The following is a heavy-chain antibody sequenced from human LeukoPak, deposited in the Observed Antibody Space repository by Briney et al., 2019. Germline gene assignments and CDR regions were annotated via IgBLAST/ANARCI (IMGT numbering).Heavy chain of an antibody. CDR2: ISGSGGST. CDR3: AKDRGTAMVPLDY. CDR1: GFTFSIYA. V-gene: IGHV3-23*01. Sequence: GGSLRLSCAASGFTFSIYAMSWVRQAPGKGLEWVSAISGSGGSTYYADSVKGRFTISRDNSKNTLYLQMNSLRAEDTDVYYCAKDRGTAMVPLDYWGQGTLVTVSS. D-gene: IGHD5-18*01. J-gene: IGHJ4*02.